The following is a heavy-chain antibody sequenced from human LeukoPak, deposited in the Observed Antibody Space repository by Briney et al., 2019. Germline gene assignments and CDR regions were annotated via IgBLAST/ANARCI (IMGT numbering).Heavy chain of an antibody. V-gene: IGHV4-34*01. Sequence: PSETLSLTCAVYGGSFSGYYWSWIRQPPGKGLEWIGEVNHSGSTNYNPSLKSRVTISVDTSKNQFSLKLSSVTAADTAVYYCAAESRSSWYFYWGQGTLVTVSS. J-gene: IGHJ4*02. CDR2: VNHSGST. D-gene: IGHD6-13*01. CDR1: GGSFSGYY. CDR3: AAESRSSWYFY.